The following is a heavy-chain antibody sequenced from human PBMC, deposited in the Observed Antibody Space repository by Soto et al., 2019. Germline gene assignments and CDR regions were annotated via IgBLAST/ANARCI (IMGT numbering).Heavy chain of an antibody. CDR2: IYSSGST. J-gene: IGHJ5*02. D-gene: IGHD6-13*01. CDR3: ARREREAGTDWWFDP. V-gene: IGHV4-39*01. CDR1: GGSISSSTFH. Sequence: PSETLSLTCTVSGGSISSSTFHWGWIRQPPGKGLEWIGSIYSSGSTYYSPSLKSRVTISVDTSKNQFSLKLSSVTAADTAVYYCARREREAGTDWWFDPRGQGTLVTVSS.